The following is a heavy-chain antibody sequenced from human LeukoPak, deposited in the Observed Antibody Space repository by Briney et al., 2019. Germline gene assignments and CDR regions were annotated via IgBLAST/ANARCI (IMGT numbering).Heavy chain of an antibody. V-gene: IGHV3-33*01. CDR2: IWSDGSNK. CDR1: GFTLSSYG. CDR3: ARDYSSFFDY. Sequence: GGSLRLSCAASGFTLSSYGMHWVRQAPGKGLEWVAVIWSDGSNKYYADSVKGRFTISRDTSKNTLFLQMDSLRAEDTAVYYCARDYSSFFDYWGQGTLVTVSS. J-gene: IGHJ4*02. D-gene: IGHD3-22*01.